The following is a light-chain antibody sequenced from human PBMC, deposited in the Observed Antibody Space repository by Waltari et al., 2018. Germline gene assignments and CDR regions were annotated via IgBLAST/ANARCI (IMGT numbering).Light chain of an antibody. Sequence: DIQMTQSPSSLSPSVGDRVTITCRASQTIRSHLNWYQQKPGQAPNLLIYAASSFQTGVPSRFSGSGSETEFTLAISSLQPADFATSYCRQSHSPPYTFGQGTKLEIK. CDR2: AAS. J-gene: IGKJ2*01. CDR3: RQSHSPPYT. V-gene: IGKV1-39*01. CDR1: QTIRSH.